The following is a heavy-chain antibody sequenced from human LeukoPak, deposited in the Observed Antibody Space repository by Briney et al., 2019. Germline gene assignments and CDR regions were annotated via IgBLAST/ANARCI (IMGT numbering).Heavy chain of an antibody. CDR1: GFSLSTSGMC. J-gene: IGHJ4*02. V-gene: IGHV2-70*11. Sequence: SGPTLVNPTQTLTLTCTFSGFSLSTSGMCVSWIRQPPGKALEWLARIDWDDDKYYSTSLKTRLTISKDTSKNQVVLTMTNMDPVDTATYYCARIREYSSSWYLDYWGQGTLVTVSS. CDR2: IDWDDDK. CDR3: ARIREYSSSWYLDY. D-gene: IGHD6-13*01.